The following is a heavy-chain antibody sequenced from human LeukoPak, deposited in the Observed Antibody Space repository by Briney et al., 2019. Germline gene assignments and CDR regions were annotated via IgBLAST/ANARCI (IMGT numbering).Heavy chain of an antibody. CDR3: SREIARTSLRGSGDAFDI. V-gene: IGHV1-2*02. CDR2: INPYSGDT. CDR1: GYTPTGYY. Sequence: ASVKVSCKASGYTPTGYYIHWVRQAPGQGLEWMGWINPYSGDTNYVQKFQGRVTMTRDTSISTAYMELSRLTSDDTAVYYCSREIARTSLRGSGDAFDIWGQGTMVTVSS. J-gene: IGHJ3*02. D-gene: IGHD2-15*01.